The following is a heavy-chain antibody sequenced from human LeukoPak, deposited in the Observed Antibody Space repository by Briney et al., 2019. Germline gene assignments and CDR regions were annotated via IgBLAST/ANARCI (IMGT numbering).Heavy chain of an antibody. V-gene: IGHV3-30*03. CDR2: ISYDGRNK. CDR1: GFTFSRYG. D-gene: IGHD6-13*01. Sequence: GGSLRLSCAASGFTFSRYGMHWVRQAPGKGLEWVAVISYDGRNKYYADSVKGRFTISRDNAKNSLYLQMNSLRAEDTAVYYCARDRHWIVAAAYDYWGQGTLVTVSS. CDR3: ARDRHWIVAAAYDY. J-gene: IGHJ4*02.